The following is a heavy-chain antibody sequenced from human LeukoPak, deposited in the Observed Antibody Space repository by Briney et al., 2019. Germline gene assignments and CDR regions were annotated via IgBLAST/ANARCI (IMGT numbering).Heavy chain of an antibody. CDR1: GGSFSGYY. V-gene: IGHV4-34*01. CDR2: INHSGST. Sequence: SESLSLTCAVYGGSFSGYYWSWIRQPPGKGLEWISEINHSGSTNYNPSLKSRVTISVDTSKNQFSLKLSSVTAADTAVYYCARALNRGYEGGNWFDPWGQGTLVTVSS. D-gene: IGHD5-12*01. CDR3: ARALNRGYEGGNWFDP. J-gene: IGHJ5*02.